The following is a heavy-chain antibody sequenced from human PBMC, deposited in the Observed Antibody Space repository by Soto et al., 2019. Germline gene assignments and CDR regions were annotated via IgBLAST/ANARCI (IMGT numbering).Heavy chain of an antibody. Sequence: QVQLVQSGAEVKKPGSSVKVSCKASGGTFSSYAISWVRQAPGQGLEWMGGIIPIFGTANYAKKFQGRVTITADESTSTAYMELSSLRSEDTAVYYCARESNYYDSSGYYYFDYWGQGTLVTVSS. D-gene: IGHD3-22*01. J-gene: IGHJ4*02. CDR2: IIPIFGTA. CDR1: GGTFSSYA. CDR3: ARESNYYDSSGYYYFDY. V-gene: IGHV1-69*01.